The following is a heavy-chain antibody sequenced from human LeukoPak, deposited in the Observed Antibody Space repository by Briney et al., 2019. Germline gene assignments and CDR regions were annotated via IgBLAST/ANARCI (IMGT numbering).Heavy chain of an antibody. J-gene: IGHJ3*02. CDR3: ARKMTTVTFGAFDI. V-gene: IGHV3-30*03. CDR2: ISYDGSNK. Sequence: GRSLRLSCAASGFTFSSYGMHWVRQAPGKGLEWVAVISYDGSNKYYADSVKGRFTISRDNSKNTLYLQMNSLRAEDTAVYYCARKMTTVTFGAFDIWGQGPMVTVSS. CDR1: GFTFSSYG. D-gene: IGHD4-17*01.